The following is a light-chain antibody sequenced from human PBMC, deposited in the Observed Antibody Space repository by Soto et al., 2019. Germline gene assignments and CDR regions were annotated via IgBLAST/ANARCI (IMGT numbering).Light chain of an antibody. J-gene: IGLJ2*01. CDR1: SSNIGSNY. V-gene: IGLV1-47*01. CDR2: RNN. Sequence: QSVLTQPPSASGTPGQRVTISCSGSSSNIGSNYVYWYQQLPGTVPQLLIYRNNERPSGVPDRFSGSKSGTSASLAISGLRSEDEADYYCAACDGSLSGVVFGGGTKLTVL. CDR3: AACDGSLSGVV.